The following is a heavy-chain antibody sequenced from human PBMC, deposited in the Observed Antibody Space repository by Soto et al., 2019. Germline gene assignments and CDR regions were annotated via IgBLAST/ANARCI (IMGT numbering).Heavy chain of an antibody. D-gene: IGHD1-26*01. J-gene: IGHJ4*01. V-gene: IGHV1-2*04. Sequence: ASVKVSCKASGYTFTGYYMHWVRQAPGQGLEWMGWINPNSGGTNYAQKYQGWVTMTRDTSISTAYMELSRLRSDDTAVYYCARPPSVVGQLDYWGHGTLVTVSS. CDR3: ARPPSVVGQLDY. CDR2: INPNSGGT. CDR1: GYTFTGYY.